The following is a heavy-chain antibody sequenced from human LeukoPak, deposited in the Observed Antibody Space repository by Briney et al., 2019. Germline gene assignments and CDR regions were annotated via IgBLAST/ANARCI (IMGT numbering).Heavy chain of an antibody. CDR3: ARMWIQLWTFDY. D-gene: IGHD5-18*01. V-gene: IGHV4-39*01. CDR2: IYCSGST. CDR1: GGSISSSSYY. J-gene: IGHJ4*02. Sequence: SETLSLTCTVSGGSISSSSYYWGWIRQPPGKGLEWIGSIYCSGSTYYNPSLKSRVTISVDMSKNQFSLKLSSVTAADTAVYYCARMWIQLWTFDYWGQGTLVTVSS.